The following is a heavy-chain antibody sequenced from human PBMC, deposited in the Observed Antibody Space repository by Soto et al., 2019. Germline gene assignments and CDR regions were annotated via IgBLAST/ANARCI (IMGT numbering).Heavy chain of an antibody. J-gene: IGHJ6*02. CDR1: GFTFSNYA. V-gene: IGHV3-30-3*01. Sequence: GGSLRLSCAASGFTFSNYAMHWVRQAPGKGLEWVAIISFDGSNEHYADSVQGRFTISRDNSENTLYLQMNSLRTDDTAVYYCARPAATVIYYSGMDVWGQGTTVTVSS. D-gene: IGHD2-2*01. CDR3: ARPAATVIYYSGMDV. CDR2: ISFDGSNE.